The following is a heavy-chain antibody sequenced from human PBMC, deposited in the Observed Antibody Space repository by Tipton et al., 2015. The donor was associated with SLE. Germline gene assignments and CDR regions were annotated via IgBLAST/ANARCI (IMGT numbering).Heavy chain of an antibody. D-gene: IGHD6-13*01. J-gene: IGHJ6*02. Sequence: SLRLSCAASGFTFSSYGMHWVRQAPGKGPEWVAFIRYDGSNKYYADSVKGRFTISRDNSKNTLYLQMNSLRAEDTAVYYCAKDLFARIAAAGTHYYGMDVWGQGTTVTVSS. CDR1: GFTFSSYG. CDR3: AKDLFARIAAAGTHYYGMDV. CDR2: IRYDGSNK. V-gene: IGHV3-30*02.